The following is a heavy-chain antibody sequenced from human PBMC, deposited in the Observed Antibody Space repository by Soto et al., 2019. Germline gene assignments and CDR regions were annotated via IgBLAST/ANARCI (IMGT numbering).Heavy chain of an antibody. CDR1: ADSVSSNSTA. CDR3: ARETDCGDDCYHEAFDI. CDR2: TYYRSKWYN. D-gene: IGHD2-21*02. J-gene: IGHJ3*02. Sequence: SQTLSLTCAISADSVSSNSTAWNWIRQSPSRGLEGLGRTYYRSKWYNDHAVSVKSRITINPDTSKNQFSLQLNAVTPEDTAVYSCARETDCGDDCYHEAFDIWGQGTMVTV. V-gene: IGHV6-1*01.